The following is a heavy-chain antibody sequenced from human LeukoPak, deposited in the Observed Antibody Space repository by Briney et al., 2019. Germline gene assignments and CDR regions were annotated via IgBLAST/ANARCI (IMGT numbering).Heavy chain of an antibody. D-gene: IGHD3-10*01. Sequence: GGSLRLSCAASGFTVSSNYMSWVRQPPGKGLEWVSVIYSGGSTYYADSVKGRFTISRDNSKNTLYLQMNSLRAEDTAVYYCARESGITTAFDYWGQGTLVTVSS. CDR1: GFTVSSNY. CDR2: IYSGGST. CDR3: ARESGITTAFDY. V-gene: IGHV3-66*02. J-gene: IGHJ4*02.